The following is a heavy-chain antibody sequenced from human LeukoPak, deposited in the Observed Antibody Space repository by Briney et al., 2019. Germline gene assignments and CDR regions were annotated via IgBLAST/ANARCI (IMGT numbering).Heavy chain of an antibody. CDR1: GYTFTSYF. Sequence: ASVKVSCKASGYTFTSYFLHWVRQAPGQRLEWMGIVRPRGGSPDLAQKFQGRVTMTRDTSTSTVSMELSSLRSEDTAVYYCARDDPIMKQKIGWFHPWGQGTLVTVSS. J-gene: IGHJ5*02. CDR2: VRPRGGSP. D-gene: IGHD2/OR15-2a*01. V-gene: IGHV1-46*01. CDR3: ARDDPIMKQKIGWFHP.